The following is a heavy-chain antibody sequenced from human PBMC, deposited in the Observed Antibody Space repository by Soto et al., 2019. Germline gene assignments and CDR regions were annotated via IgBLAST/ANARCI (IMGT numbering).Heavy chain of an antibody. D-gene: IGHD2-2*01. CDR3: AREHCSTNSCFPGEWFDP. CDR1: GGSISSYY. Sequence: SETLSLTCTVSGGSISSYYWSWIRQPPGKGLEWIGYIYNSGSTNHNPSLKGRVTASVDTSYSTSLQSRVTMSVDTSKNQFSLKLNSVTDADTAVYYCAREHCSTNSCFPGEWFDPWGQGTLVTVYS. CDR2: IYNSGST. J-gene: IGHJ5*02. V-gene: IGHV4-59*01.